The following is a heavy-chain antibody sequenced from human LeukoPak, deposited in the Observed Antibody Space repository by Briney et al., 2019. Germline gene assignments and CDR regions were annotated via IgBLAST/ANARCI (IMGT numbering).Heavy chain of an antibody. CDR2: IYYSGST. D-gene: IGHD6-19*01. V-gene: IGHV4-59*01. CDR3: ARGEKRLQWPFDY. CDR1: GGSISSYY. Sequence: SETLSLTCTVSGGSISSYYWSWIRQPPGKGLEWIGYIYYSGSTNYNPSLKSRVTISVDTSKNQFSLKLSSVTAADTAVHYCARGEKRLQWPFDYWGQGTLVTVSS. J-gene: IGHJ4*02.